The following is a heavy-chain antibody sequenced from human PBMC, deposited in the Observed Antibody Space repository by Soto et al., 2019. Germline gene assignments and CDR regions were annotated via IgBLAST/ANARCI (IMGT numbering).Heavy chain of an antibody. CDR2: FDPEDGET. CDR1: GYTLTELS. V-gene: IGHV1-24*01. D-gene: IGHD2-21*02. J-gene: IGHJ6*02. CDR3: ATDRPITVVTTREYYYGMDV. Sequence: QVQLVQSGAEVKKPGASVKVSCKVSGYTLTELSMHWVRQAPGKGLEWMGGFDPEDGETIYAQKFQGRVTMTEDTSTDTAYMELSSLRAEDTAVYYCATDRPITVVTTREYYYGMDVWGQGTTVTVSS.